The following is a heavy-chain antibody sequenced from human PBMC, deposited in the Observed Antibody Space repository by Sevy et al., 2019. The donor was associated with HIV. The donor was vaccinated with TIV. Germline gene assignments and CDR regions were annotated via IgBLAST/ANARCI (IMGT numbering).Heavy chain of an antibody. CDR1: GFTVSSNY. CDR3: ARDPMSSGSYPTDY. V-gene: IGHV3-53*01. CDR2: IYSGGST. D-gene: IGHD3-10*01. Sequence: GGSLRLSCAASGFTVSSNYMSWVRQAPGKGLEWVSVIYSGGSTYYADSVKGRFTISRDKSKNTLYLQMHSLRAEDTAVYYCARDPMSSGSYPTDYWGQGTLVTVSS. J-gene: IGHJ4*02.